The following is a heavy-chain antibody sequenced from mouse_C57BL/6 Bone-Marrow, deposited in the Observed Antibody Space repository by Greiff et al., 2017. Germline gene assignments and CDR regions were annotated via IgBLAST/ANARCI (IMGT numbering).Heavy chain of an antibody. Sequence: QVQLQQSGAELVKPGASVKLSCKASCYIFTEYTIHWVKQRSGQGLEWIGWFYPGSGSIKYNERFKDKATLTADKSSNTVYMELSRLTSEDSAVYFCARHERYYDYEGYFDYWGQGTTLTVSS. D-gene: IGHD2-4*01. CDR3: ARHERYYDYEGYFDY. CDR1: CYIFTEYT. V-gene: IGHV1-62-2*01. CDR2: FYPGSGSI. J-gene: IGHJ2*01.